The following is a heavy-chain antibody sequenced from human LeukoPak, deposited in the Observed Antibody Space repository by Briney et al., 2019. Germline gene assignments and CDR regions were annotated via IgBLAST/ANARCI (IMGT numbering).Heavy chain of an antibody. CDR2: TYYRSKWYS. D-gene: IGHD4-23*01. CDR1: GDSVSSNSAA. CDR3: AGPRDYGGNQYYFDY. V-gene: IGHV6-1*01. J-gene: IGHJ4*02. Sequence: SQTLSLTCAISGDSVSSNSAAWNWIRQSPSRGLEWLGRTYYRSKWYSDYAVSVKSRITINPDTSKNQFPLQLNSVTPEDTAVYYCAGPRDYGGNQYYFDYWGQGTLVTVSS.